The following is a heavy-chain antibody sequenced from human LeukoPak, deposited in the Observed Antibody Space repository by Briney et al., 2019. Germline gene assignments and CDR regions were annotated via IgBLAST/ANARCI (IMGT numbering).Heavy chain of an antibody. V-gene: IGHV1-8*01. J-gene: IGHJ4*02. Sequence: GASVKVSCKASGYTFTSYDINWVRQATGQGLEWMGWMNPNSGNTGYAQKFQGRVTMTRNTSISTAYMELSSLRSEDTAVYYCARVSCSGGSCSDDYWGQGTLVTVSS. CDR1: GYTFTSYD. CDR3: ARVSCSGGSCSDDY. D-gene: IGHD2-15*01. CDR2: MNPNSGNT.